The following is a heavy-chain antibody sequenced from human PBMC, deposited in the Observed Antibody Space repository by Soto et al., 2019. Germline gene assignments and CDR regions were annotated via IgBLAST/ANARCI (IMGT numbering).Heavy chain of an antibody. Sequence: QVQLVQSGAEVKKPGASVKVSCKASGYTFTSYGISWVRQAPGQGLEWMGWISAYNGNTNYAQKLQGRVTMTTDTSTSTGYMELRSLRSDDTAVYYCARDGGAYCGGDCYSDWFDPWGQGTLVTVSS. CDR3: ARDGGAYCGGDCYSDWFDP. V-gene: IGHV1-18*01. CDR2: ISAYNGNT. D-gene: IGHD2-21*02. J-gene: IGHJ5*02. CDR1: GYTFTSYG.